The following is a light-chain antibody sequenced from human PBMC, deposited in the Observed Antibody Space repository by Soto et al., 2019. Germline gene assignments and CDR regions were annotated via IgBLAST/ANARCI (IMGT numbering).Light chain of an antibody. J-gene: IGKJ5*01. CDR3: QPANTFPLT. CDR1: ENIANY. Sequence: DIQMTQSPASLSASVGDRFTISFLASENIANYFNWYQQKPGKASKLLIYAASSLQSGVPSRFSGSGSGTHFTLTISSLQPEDFATYYCQPANTFPLTFGQGTRLEIK. CDR2: AAS. V-gene: IGKV1-39*01.